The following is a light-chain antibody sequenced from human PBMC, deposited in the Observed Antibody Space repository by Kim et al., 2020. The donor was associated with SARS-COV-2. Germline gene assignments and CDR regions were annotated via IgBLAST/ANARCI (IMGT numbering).Light chain of an antibody. Sequence: SELTQPPSASGTPGQRVTISCSGSRSNIGRNSANWYQHLPGMAPKLLIHSNDKRPSGVPDRFSGSKSGSSASLAISGLQSEDEADYYCAAWDDSLNGVTFGGGTQLTVL. CDR3: AAWDDSLNGVT. J-gene: IGLJ2*01. CDR1: RSNIGRNS. V-gene: IGLV1-44*01. CDR2: SND.